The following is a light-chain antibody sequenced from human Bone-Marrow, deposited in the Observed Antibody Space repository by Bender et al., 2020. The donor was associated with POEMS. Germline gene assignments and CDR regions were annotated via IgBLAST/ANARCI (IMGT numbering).Light chain of an antibody. CDR1: NLGNKY. J-gene: IGLJ2*01. V-gene: IGLV3-1*01. CDR3: QTWDTTTRVV. Sequence: SYELTQSTSVSVSPGQTATITCSGDNLGNKYVSWYQQKPGQSPLLVMDQDTKRPSGIPARFSGDNSGDTATLTISGTQAMDEADYYCQTWDTTTRVVFGGGTKLTVL. CDR2: QDT.